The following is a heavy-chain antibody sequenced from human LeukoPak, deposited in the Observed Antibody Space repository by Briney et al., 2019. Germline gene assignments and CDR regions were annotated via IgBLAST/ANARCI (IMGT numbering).Heavy chain of an antibody. CDR2: ISSSSSYT. CDR3: ARVYCSGGSCYSARLPDY. CDR1: GFTFSDYY. D-gene: IGHD2-15*01. J-gene: IGHJ4*02. Sequence: GGSLRLSCAASGFTFSDYYMSWIRQAPGKGLEWVSYISSSSSYTNYADSVKGRFTISRDNAMNSLYLQMNSLRAEDTAVYYCARVYCSGGSCYSARLPDYWAREPWSPSPQ. V-gene: IGHV3-11*06.